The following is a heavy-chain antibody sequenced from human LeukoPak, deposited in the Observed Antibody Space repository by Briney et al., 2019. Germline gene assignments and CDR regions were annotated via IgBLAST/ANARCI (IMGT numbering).Heavy chain of an antibody. J-gene: IGHJ4*02. CDR3: ARGRYVTTRGGAAAGFLDY. CDR1: GGTFSGHY. V-gene: IGHV4-34*01. CDR2: INHGGST. D-gene: IGHD6-13*01. Sequence: SETLTLTCAVSGGTFSGHYWNWIRQPPGKGLEWIGEINHGGSTNYNPSLKSRVTISVDTSQNQFSLRLSSETAADTAVYYCARGRYVTTRGGAAAGFLDYWGQGTLVTVSS.